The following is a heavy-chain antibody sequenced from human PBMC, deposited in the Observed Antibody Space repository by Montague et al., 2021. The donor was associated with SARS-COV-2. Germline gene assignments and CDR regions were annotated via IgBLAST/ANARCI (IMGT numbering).Heavy chain of an antibody. CDR1: GASFRSCTSY. J-gene: IGHJ1*01. D-gene: IGHD3-22*01. CDR2: ISYSGNT. CDR3: ARIGDERVGYYYIYPD. Sequence: SETLSLTCTASGASFRSCTSYWNCIRQPPGKGLVGVVYISYSGNTNYSLSLRSRVTMSVYTSKTQLSLTVVSAAAADTAVYYCARIGDERVGYYYIYPDWGQGTMVTVSS. V-gene: IGHV4-61*01.